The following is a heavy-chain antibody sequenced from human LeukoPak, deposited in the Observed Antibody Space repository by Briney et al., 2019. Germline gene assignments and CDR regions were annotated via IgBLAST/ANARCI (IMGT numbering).Heavy chain of an antibody. Sequence: GGSLRLSCAASGFTFSSYGMHWVRQAPGKGLEWVATINQDGSEKYYVDSVKGRFTISRDNAKNSLYLQMSSLRAEDTAVYYCVSDIVVIPTTIRDYWGQGTLVTVSS. D-gene: IGHD2-2*01. CDR2: INQDGSEK. J-gene: IGHJ4*02. CDR1: GFTFSSYG. V-gene: IGHV3-7*01. CDR3: VSDIVVIPTTIRDY.